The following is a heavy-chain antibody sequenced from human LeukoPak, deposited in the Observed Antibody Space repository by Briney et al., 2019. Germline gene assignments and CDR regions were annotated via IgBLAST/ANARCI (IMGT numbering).Heavy chain of an antibody. CDR1: GFTFSSYA. CDR3: AKADFRHYYDSSGYYYVFGDAFDI. V-gene: IGHV3-23*01. CDR2: ISGSGGST. J-gene: IGHJ3*02. Sequence: GGSLRLSCAASGFTFSSYAMSWVRQAPGKGLEWVSAISGSGGSTYYADSVKGRFTISRDNSKNTLYLQMNSLRAEDTAVYYCAKADFRHYYDSSGYYYVFGDAFDIWGQGTMVTVSS. D-gene: IGHD3-22*01.